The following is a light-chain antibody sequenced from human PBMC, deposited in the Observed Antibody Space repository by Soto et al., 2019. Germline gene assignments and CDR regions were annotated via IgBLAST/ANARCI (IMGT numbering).Light chain of an antibody. CDR2: GAS. J-gene: IGKJ5*01. Sequence: EVLMTQSPATLSVSPGERATLSCRAIQSVSRKLAWYQQTRGQAPRLLIYGASTRATGVPARFSGSGSGTDFTLTISSLEPEDFAVYYCQQPRSWPPTITFGQGTRLEIK. CDR1: QSVSRK. CDR3: QQPRSWPPTIT. V-gene: IGKV3-11*01.